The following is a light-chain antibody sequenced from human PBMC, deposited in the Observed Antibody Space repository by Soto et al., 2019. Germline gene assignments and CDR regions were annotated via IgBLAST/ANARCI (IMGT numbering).Light chain of an antibody. CDR1: SSNVGGYDY. J-gene: IGLJ1*01. Sequence: QSALTQPRSVSGSPGQSVTISCTGTSSNVGGYDYVSWYQKHPGKAPKLMIFDVTKRPSGVPDRFSGSKSGNTASLTISGLQADDESDYYCCSFAGSYTYVFGTGTKLTVL. CDR2: DVT. V-gene: IGLV2-11*01. CDR3: CSFAGSYTYV.